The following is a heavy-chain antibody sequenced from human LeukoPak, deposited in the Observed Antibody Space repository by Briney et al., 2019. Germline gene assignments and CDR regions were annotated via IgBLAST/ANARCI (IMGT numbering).Heavy chain of an antibody. CDR3: ARNETSGYLDL. Sequence: SETLSPTRTVSGGSISSSTHYWGWIRQSPGKGLEWIGSMYNSGSISYNPSLRSRVTITVDTSKNQFSLNFNSVTAADTALYFCARNETSGYLDLWGQGTMVTVSS. J-gene: IGHJ3*01. V-gene: IGHV4-39*01. CDR1: GGSISSSTHY. CDR2: MYNSGSI. D-gene: IGHD3-22*01.